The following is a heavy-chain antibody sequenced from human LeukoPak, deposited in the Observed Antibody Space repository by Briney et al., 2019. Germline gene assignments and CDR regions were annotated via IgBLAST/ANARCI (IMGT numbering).Heavy chain of an antibody. J-gene: IGHJ5*02. CDR1: GGSFSGYY. Sequence: SETLSLTCAVYGGSFSGYYWSWIRQPPGKGLEWIGEVNHSGSTNYNPSLKSRVTISVDTSKNQFSLKLSSVTAADTAVYYCARGRGSGIGDWFDPWGQGTLVTVSS. D-gene: IGHD3-10*01. V-gene: IGHV4-34*01. CDR2: VNHSGST. CDR3: ARGRGSGIGDWFDP.